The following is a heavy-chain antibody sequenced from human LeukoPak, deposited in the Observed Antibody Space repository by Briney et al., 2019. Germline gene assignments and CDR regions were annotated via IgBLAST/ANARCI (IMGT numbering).Heavy chain of an antibody. CDR3: VRTFGYCSSTTCYVFDY. V-gene: IGHV3-64D*09. D-gene: IGHD2-2*01. CDR1: GFTFSYYA. Sequence: GGSLRLPCSASGFTFSYYAMHWVRQAPGKGREYVSAITSDGGTTYYDDSLKGRFTISRDNYKNTLYLQMSSLRAEDTAVYHCVRTFGYCSSTTCYVFDYWGQGTLVTVSS. J-gene: IGHJ4*02. CDR2: ITSDGGTT.